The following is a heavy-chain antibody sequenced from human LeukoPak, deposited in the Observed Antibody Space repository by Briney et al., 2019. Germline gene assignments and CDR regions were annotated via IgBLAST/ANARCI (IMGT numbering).Heavy chain of an antibody. CDR1: GYSFTSYW. CDR2: IDPSDSYT. CDR3: ARHVICSSTSCPFDY. D-gene: IGHD2-2*01. Sequence: GESLKISCKGSGYSFTSYWISWVRQMPGKGLEWMGRIDPSDSYTNYSPSFQGHVTISADKSISTAYLQWSSLKASDTAMYYCARHVICSSTSCPFDYWGQGTLVTVSS. J-gene: IGHJ4*02. V-gene: IGHV5-10-1*01.